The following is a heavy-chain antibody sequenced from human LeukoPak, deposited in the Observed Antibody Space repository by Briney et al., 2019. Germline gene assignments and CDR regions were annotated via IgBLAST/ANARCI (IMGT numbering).Heavy chain of an antibody. Sequence: ASVKVSCKASGGTFITYVISWVRQAPGQRVEWMGWISAYNGNTNYAQKLQGRVTMTTDTSTSTAYMELRSLRSDDTAVYYCAREGGIHCDSSGYNDYWGQGTLVTVSS. V-gene: IGHV1-18*01. D-gene: IGHD3-22*01. J-gene: IGHJ4*02. CDR2: ISAYNGNT. CDR3: AREGGIHCDSSGYNDY. CDR1: GGTFITYV.